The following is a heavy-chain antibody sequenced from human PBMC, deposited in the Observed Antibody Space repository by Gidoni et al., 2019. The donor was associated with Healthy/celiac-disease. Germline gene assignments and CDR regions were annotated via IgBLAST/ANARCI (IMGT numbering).Heavy chain of an antibody. Sequence: EVQLLESGGGLVQPGGSLRLSCAASGFTLSSYAMSWVRQAPGKGLEWVSAISVSGGRTYYADSGKGRFTISRDNSKNTLYLQMNSLRAEDTAVYYCAKDSPIAARPVYYYGMDVWGQGTTVTVSS. CDR3: AKDSPIAARPVYYYGMDV. V-gene: IGHV3-23*01. D-gene: IGHD6-6*01. CDR2: ISVSGGRT. J-gene: IGHJ6*02. CDR1: GFTLSSYA.